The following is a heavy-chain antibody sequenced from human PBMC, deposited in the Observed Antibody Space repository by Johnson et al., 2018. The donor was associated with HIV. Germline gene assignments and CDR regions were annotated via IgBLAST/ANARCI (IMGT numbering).Heavy chain of an antibody. CDR3: ARDRGITIFAVTIDAFDI. CDR1: GFTFSSYA. Sequence: QVQLVESGGGVVQPGRSLRLSCAASGFTFSSYAMHWVRQAPGKGLEWVAVISYDGSNQYYADSVKGRFTISRDNSKNTVFLQMNSLRPEDTAMYYCARDRGITIFAVTIDAFDIWGQGTMVTVSS. V-gene: IGHV3-30*04. J-gene: IGHJ3*02. D-gene: IGHD3-3*01. CDR2: ISYDGSNQ.